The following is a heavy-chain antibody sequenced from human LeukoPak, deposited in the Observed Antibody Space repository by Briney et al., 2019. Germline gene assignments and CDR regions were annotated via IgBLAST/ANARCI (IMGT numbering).Heavy chain of an antibody. V-gene: IGHV3-23*01. CDR1: GFTFSSYD. Sequence: PGGSLRLSSAASGFTFSSYDMSWVRQAPGKGLEWVSVISVSGGNTYYADSVKGRFTISRDNSKNTLYLQMNSLRAEDTAVYYCAKVALWSYYRSTSCYLDPWGQGTLVTVSS. D-gene: IGHD2-2*01. J-gene: IGHJ5*02. CDR3: AKVALWSYYRSTSCYLDP. CDR2: ISVSGGNT.